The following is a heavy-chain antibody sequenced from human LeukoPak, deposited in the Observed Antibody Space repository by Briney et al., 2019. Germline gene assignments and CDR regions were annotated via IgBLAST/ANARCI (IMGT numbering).Heavy chain of an antibody. J-gene: IGHJ4*02. CDR1: GGSISSGGYY. CDR3: ARASTIFGHFAY. CDR2: IYYSGST. Sequence: SETLSLTCTVSGGSISSGGYYWSWIRQHPGKGLEWIGYIYYSGSTYSNPSLKSRLTISVDTSKNQFSLKLSSVTAADTAVYYCARASTIFGHFAYWGRGTLVTVSS. V-gene: IGHV4-31*03. D-gene: IGHD3-3*01.